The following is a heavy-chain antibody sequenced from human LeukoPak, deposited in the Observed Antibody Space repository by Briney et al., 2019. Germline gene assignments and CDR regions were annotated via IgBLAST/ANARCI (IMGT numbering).Heavy chain of an antibody. D-gene: IGHD6-19*01. CDR1: GFTFDDYA. CDR3: AKGSSGWSTDAFDI. CDR2: INWNTNSI. Sequence: GGSLRLSCAASGFTFDDYAMHWVRQAPGKGLEWVSGINWNTNSIKYADSVKGRFTISRDNAKDSLYLQMNSLRAEDTAFYYCAKGSSGWSTDAFDIWGQGTMVTVSS. J-gene: IGHJ3*02. V-gene: IGHV3-9*01.